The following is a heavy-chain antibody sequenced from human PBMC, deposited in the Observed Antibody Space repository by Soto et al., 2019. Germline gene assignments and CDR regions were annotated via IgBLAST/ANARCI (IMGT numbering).Heavy chain of an antibody. D-gene: IGHD2-2*02. J-gene: IGHJ6*03. V-gene: IGHV3-64*01. CDR2: ISSNGGST. Sequence: GGSLRLSCAASGFTFSSYAMHWVRQAPGKGLEYVSAISSNGGSTYYANSVKGRFTISRDNSKNTLYLQMCSLRAEDMAVYYCARDGDCSSTSCYSVPVYYYYMDVWGKGTTVTVSS. CDR3: ARDGDCSSTSCYSVPVYYYYMDV. CDR1: GFTFSSYA.